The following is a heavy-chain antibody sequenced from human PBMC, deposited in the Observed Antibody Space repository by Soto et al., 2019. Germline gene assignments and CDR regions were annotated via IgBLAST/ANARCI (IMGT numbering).Heavy chain of an antibody. CDR1: GFTFSTFA. CDR3: AKDQFHFGSGSPWSFDY. CDR2: IYLTGETT. J-gene: IGHJ4*02. V-gene: IGHV3-23*01. D-gene: IGHD3-10*01. Sequence: GSLRLSCAASGFTFSTFAMPWVRQAPGKGLEWVSVIYLTGETTYYADSVKGRFTISRDNSRNTLYLQMNSLRVEDTAVYYCAKDQFHFGSGSPWSFDYWGQGALVTVSS.